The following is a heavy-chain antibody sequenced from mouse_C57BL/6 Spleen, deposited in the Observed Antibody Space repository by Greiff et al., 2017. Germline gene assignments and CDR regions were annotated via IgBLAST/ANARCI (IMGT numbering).Heavy chain of an antibody. V-gene: IGHV1-82*01. CDR3: AREGDDYVFAY. CDR2: LYPGDGDT. D-gene: IGHD2-4*01. CDR1: GYAFSSSW. J-gene: IGHJ3*01. Sequence: VKLMESGPELVKPGASVKISCKASGYAFSSSWMNWVKQRPGKGLEWIGRLYPGDGDTNYNGKFKGKATLTADKSSSTAYMQLSSLTSEDSAIYFCAREGDDYVFAYWGQGTLVTVSA.